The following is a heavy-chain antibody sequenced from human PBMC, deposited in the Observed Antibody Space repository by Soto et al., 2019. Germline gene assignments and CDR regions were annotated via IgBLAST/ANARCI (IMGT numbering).Heavy chain of an antibody. V-gene: IGHV1-2*02. J-gene: IGHJ4*02. CDR3: ARRSSSWMYYFDY. CDR1: GYTFTGHY. Sequence: ASVKVSCKASGYTFTGHYMHWVRQAPGQGLEWMGWINPNSGGTNYAQKFQGRVTMTRDTSISTAYMELSRLRSDDTAVYYCARRSSSWMYYFDYWGQGTLVTVSS. CDR2: INPNSGGT. D-gene: IGHD6-13*01.